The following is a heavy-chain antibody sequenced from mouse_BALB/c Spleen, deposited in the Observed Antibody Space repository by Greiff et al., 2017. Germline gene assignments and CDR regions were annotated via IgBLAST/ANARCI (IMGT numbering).Heavy chain of an antibody. CDR1: GFTFSRFG. J-gene: IGHJ4*01. CDR3: ARNDYAVYYAMDY. V-gene: IGHV5-17*02. Sequence: EVQGVESGGGLVQPGGSRKLSCAASGFTFSRFGMHWVRQAPEKGLEWVAYISSGSSTIYYADTVKGRFTISRDNPKNTLFLQMTSLRSEDTAMYYCARNDYAVYYAMDYWGQGTSVTVSS. CDR2: ISSGSSTI. D-gene: IGHD2-4*01.